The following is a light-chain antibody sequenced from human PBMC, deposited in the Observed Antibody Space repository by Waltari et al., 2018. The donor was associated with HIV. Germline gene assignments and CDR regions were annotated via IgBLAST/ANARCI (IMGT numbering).Light chain of an antibody. Sequence: SYVLTQPPSVSVAPGQTARIACGGNHIGSQSVHWYQQKPGRAPVVVVYDDSDRPSGIPERFSGSNSGNTATLTISRVEAGDEADYYCQVWDSNSGHWVFGGGTKLTVL. CDR2: DDS. J-gene: IGLJ3*02. CDR3: QVWDSNSGHWV. CDR1: HIGSQS. V-gene: IGLV3-21*02.